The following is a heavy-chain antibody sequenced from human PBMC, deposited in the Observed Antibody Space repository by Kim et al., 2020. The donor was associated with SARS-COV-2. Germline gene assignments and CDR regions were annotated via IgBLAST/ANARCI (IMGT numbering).Heavy chain of an antibody. V-gene: IGHV3-33*02. CDR3: AKGNSGEGDFDY. Sequence: KHHADSAKGRFTISRDTSGTTLFLQMNSLRAEDTAVYYCAKGNSGEGDFDYWGQGTLVTVSP. J-gene: IGHJ4*02. D-gene: IGHD2-15*01. CDR2: K.